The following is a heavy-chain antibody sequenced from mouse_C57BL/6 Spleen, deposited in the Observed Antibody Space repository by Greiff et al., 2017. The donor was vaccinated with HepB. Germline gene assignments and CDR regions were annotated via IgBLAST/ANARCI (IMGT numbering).Heavy chain of an antibody. V-gene: IGHV3-6*01. CDR2: ISYDGSN. D-gene: IGHD1-1*01. Sequence: DVQLQESGPGLVKPSQSLSLTCSVTGYSITSGYYWNWIRQFPGNKLEWMGYISYDGSNNYNPSLKNRISITRDTSKNQFFLKLNSVTTEDTATYYGARGHFHYYGSSYGWYFDVWGTGTTVTVSS. CDR1: GYSITSGYY. CDR3: ARGHFHYYGSSYGWYFDV. J-gene: IGHJ1*03.